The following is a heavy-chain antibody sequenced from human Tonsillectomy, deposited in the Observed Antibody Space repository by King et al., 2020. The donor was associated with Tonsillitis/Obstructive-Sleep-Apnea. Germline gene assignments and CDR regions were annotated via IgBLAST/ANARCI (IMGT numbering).Heavy chain of an antibody. CDR1: GFSLSNARMG. D-gene: IGHD6-19*01. CDR2: IFSNDEK. CDR3: ARISMYSSGWSIFDY. Sequence: TLKESGPVLVKPTENLTLTCTVSGFSLSNARMGVSWIRQPPGKALEWLAHIFSNDEKSYSTSLKSRLTISKDTSKSQVVLTMTNMDPVDTATYYCARISMYSSGWSIFDYWGQGTLVTVSS. J-gene: IGHJ4*02. V-gene: IGHV2-26*01.